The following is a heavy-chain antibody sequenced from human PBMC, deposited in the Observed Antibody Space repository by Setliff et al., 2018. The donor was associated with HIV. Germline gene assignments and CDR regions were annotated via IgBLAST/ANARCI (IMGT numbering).Heavy chain of an antibody. CDR3: ARQALRHYYLDY. CDR2: INHSGDT. V-gene: IGHV4-34*01. Sequence: SETLSLTCAVYGGSFSGYYWSWIRQPPGKGLEWIGEINHSGDTNYNPSLKSRVTISVDTSKNQFSLKLSSVTAADTAVYYCARQALRHYYLDYWGQGTLVTVSS. J-gene: IGHJ4*02. D-gene: IGHD3-10*01. CDR1: GGSFSGYY.